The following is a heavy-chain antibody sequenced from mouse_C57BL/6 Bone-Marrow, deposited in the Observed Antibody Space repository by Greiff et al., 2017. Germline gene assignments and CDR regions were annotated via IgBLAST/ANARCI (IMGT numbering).Heavy chain of an antibody. V-gene: IGHV1-81*01. CDR2: IYPRSGNT. D-gene: IGHD2-4*01. Sequence: QDQLQQSGAELARPGASVKLSCKASGYTFTSYGISWVKQRTGQGLEWIGEIYPRSGNTYYNEKFKGKATLTADKSSSTAYMELRSLTSEDSAVYFCAKFYDYQAWFAYWGQGTLVTVSA. J-gene: IGHJ3*01. CDR3: AKFYDYQAWFAY. CDR1: GYTFTSYG.